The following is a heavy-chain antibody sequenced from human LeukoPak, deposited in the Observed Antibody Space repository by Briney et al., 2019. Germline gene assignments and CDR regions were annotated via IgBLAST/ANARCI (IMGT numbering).Heavy chain of an antibody. CDR1: GFTFSSYW. Sequence: GFLRLSCAASGFTFSSYWMSWVRPAPGKGLEWVANIKQDGGEKYYVDSVKGRFTISRDNAKNSLYLQMNSLRAEDTAVYYCARVGREMATYYFDYWGQGTLVTVSS. D-gene: IGHD5-24*01. J-gene: IGHJ4*02. V-gene: IGHV3-7*01. CDR3: ARVGREMATYYFDY. CDR2: IKQDGGEK.